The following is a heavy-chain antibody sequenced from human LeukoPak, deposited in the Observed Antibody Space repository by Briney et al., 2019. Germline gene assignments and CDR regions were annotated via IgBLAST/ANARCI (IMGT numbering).Heavy chain of an antibody. V-gene: IGHV3-7*03. D-gene: IGHD3-3*01. J-gene: IGHJ4*02. CDR2: IKLDGSEK. Sequence: GGSLRLSCVASGFTFGKYWMSWVRQAPGKGLEWVANIKLDGSEKNYVDSVKGRFTISRDNTKDSLYLQMNSLRAEDTAVFYCARDQYDTWSRRGNFDSWGQGTLVIVSS. CDR1: GFTFGKYW. CDR3: ARDQYDTWSRRGNFDS.